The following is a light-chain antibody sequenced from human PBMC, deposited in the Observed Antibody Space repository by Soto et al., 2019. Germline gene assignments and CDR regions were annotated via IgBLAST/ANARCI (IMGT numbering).Light chain of an antibody. CDR2: KAS. CDR1: QTVSRW. CDR3: QQYNNYPLT. J-gene: IGKJ4*01. V-gene: IGKV1-5*03. Sequence: DIQMTGTPSTLAASGGDRVSITCRPSQTVSRWLAWHQQKPGKAPKLLIYKASDLESGVPSRFSGSGSGTEFTLTISSLQPDDFATSYCQQYNNYPLTFGGGTKLDIK.